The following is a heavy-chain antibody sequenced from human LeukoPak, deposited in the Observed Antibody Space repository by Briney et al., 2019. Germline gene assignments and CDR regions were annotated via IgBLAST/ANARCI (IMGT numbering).Heavy chain of an antibody. CDR1: GFTFSSYS. D-gene: IGHD4/OR15-4a*01. V-gene: IGHV3-7*05. CDR3: ARALVGDGASAY. CDR2: INQDGSEK. J-gene: IGHJ4*02. Sequence: GGSLRLSCAASGFTFSSYSMNWVRQAPGKGLELVANINQDGSEKYYVDSVKGRFTISRDNAKNSLYLEMNSLRAEDTAVYYCARALVGDGASAYWGQGTLVTVSS.